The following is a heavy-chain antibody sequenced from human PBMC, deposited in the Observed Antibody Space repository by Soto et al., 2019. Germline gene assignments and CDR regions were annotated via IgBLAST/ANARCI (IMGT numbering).Heavy chain of an antibody. CDR3: ARAMYYDILTGYYRFDY. V-gene: IGHV3-23*01. Sequence: GGSLRLSCAASGFTFNSYAMSWVRQAPGKGLEWVPAISGSGGSTYYADSVKGRFTISRDNSKNTLFLQMNSLRAEDTAVYYCARAMYYDILTGYYRFDYWGQGTLVTVSS. CDR1: GFTFNSYA. D-gene: IGHD3-9*01. J-gene: IGHJ4*02. CDR2: ISGSGGST.